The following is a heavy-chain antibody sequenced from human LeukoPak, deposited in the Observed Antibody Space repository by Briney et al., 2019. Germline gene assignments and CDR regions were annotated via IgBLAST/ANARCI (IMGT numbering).Heavy chain of an antibody. D-gene: IGHD3-22*01. V-gene: IGHV3-30-3*02. CDR1: GLLFGNYA. CDR2: ISFDGSTT. CDR3: AKDNFDSSGTQYDAFDT. J-gene: IGHJ3*02. Sequence: PGGSLRLSCSGSGLLFGNYAMHWVRQAPGKGLEWVGLISFDGSTTHYADSVRGGFTISRDNSKSILYLQMDSLRAEDTAVYYCAKDNFDSSGTQYDAFDTWGQGTMVTVSS.